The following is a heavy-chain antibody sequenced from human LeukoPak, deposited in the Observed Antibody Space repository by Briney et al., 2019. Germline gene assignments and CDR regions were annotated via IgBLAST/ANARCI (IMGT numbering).Heavy chain of an antibody. CDR3: ARALLVRNGYNCSPNNFDY. V-gene: IGHV3-53*01. D-gene: IGHD5-24*01. CDR2: IYSGGTT. J-gene: IGHJ4*02. CDR1: GLTVNINY. Sequence: GGSLRLSCAASGLTVNINYMNWVPHAPEEGVQWVSDIYSGGTTYYANSLKGRFTISSDNSKNTPDLPMKRLRAEDTAVYFCARALLVRNGYNCSPNNFDYWGQGTLVTVSS.